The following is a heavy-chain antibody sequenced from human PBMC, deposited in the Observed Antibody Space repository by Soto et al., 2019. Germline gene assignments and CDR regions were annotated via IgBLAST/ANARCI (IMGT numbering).Heavy chain of an antibody. D-gene: IGHD1-1*01. V-gene: IGHV3-11*06. CDR1: GFTFSDYY. CDR3: ARSGDNYNRLDY. CDR2: SSNSGTFS. Sequence: VRLSCEGSGFTFSDYYISWIRQAPGKGLEWISYSSNSGTFSRYADSVKGRFSISRDNTKNLLYLQMKSLRAEDTAVYYCARSGDNYNRLDYWGQGTPGTVSS. J-gene: IGHJ4*02.